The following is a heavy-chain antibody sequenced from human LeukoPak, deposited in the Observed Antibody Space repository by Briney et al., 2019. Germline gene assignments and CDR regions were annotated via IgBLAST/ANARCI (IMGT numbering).Heavy chain of an antibody. D-gene: IGHD1-1*01. J-gene: IGHJ4*02. CDR2: MNPNSGNT. CDR3: ARGQAGTLDFDY. Sequence: ASVKVSCKASGYTFTSYDINWVRQATGQGLEWMGWMNPNSGNTGYAQKFQGRVTMTRNTSISTAYMGLSSLRSEDTAVYYCARGQAGTLDFDYWGQGTLVTVSS. V-gene: IGHV1-8*01. CDR1: GYTFTSYD.